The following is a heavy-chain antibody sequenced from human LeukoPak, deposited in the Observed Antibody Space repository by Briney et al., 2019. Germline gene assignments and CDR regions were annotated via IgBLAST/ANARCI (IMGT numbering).Heavy chain of an antibody. V-gene: IGHV3-23*01. CDR1: GFTFSSYA. D-gene: IGHD3-3*01. J-gene: IGHJ4*02. Sequence: GGSLRLSCAASGFTFSSYAMSWGRQAPGKGLKWVSAIIGSGGSTYYADSVKGRFTISRDNSKNTLYLQMNSLRAEDTAVYYCAKVPYYDFWSGYSHDYYFDYWGQGTLVTVSS. CDR2: IIGSGGST. CDR3: AKVPYYDFWSGYSHDYYFDY.